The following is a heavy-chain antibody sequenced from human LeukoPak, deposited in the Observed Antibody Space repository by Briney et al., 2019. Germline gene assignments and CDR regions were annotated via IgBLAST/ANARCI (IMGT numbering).Heavy chain of an antibody. Sequence: PSEILSLTCTVSGGSISSRSYYWGWIRQSPGKGLEWIGSVYYSGRTYYNPSVKSRVTISVDTSKNQFSLKLSSVTAADTAVYYCARQPDDYGDYVHFDYWGQGTLVTVSS. J-gene: IGHJ4*02. CDR1: GGSISSRSYY. D-gene: IGHD4-17*01. CDR2: VYYSGRT. V-gene: IGHV4-39*01. CDR3: ARQPDDYGDYVHFDY.